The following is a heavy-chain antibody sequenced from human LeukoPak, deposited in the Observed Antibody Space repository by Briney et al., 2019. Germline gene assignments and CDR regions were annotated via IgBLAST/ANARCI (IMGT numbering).Heavy chain of an antibody. J-gene: IGHJ4*02. CDR1: GYTFTSYA. Sequence: ASVKVSCKASGYTFTSYAMHWVRQAPGQRLEWMGWINAGNGNTKYSQEFQGRVTITRDMSTSTVYMELSSLRYEDTAVYYCARLEPSLRGPTFDYWGQGTPVTVSS. D-gene: IGHD4-17*01. CDR3: ARLEPSLRGPTFDY. V-gene: IGHV1-3*03. CDR2: INAGNGNT.